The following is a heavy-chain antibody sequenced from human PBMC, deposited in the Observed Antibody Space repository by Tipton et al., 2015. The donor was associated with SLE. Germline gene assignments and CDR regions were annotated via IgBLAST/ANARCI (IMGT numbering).Heavy chain of an antibody. Sequence: QSGPEVKKPGASVRVTCEAPGYTFTDYYVHWVRQAPGQGLEWLGWVNPDSGATNSAQKFTGRVTMARDPSINTAYMELSGLRDDDTAVYYCARVSSAMGYFDLWGRGTLVTVSS. J-gene: IGHJ2*01. D-gene: IGHD6-19*01. V-gene: IGHV1-2*02. CDR2: VNPDSGAT. CDR3: ARVSSAMGYFDL. CDR1: GYTFTDYY.